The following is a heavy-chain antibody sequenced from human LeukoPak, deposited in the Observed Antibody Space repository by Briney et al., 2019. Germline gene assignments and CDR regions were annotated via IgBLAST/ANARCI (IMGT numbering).Heavy chain of an antibody. CDR3: ARDSSFDCGGDCYERWFDP. Sequence: PGWSLRLSCAASGFTFSSYSMNWVRQAPGKGLEWVSYISSSSSTIYYADSVKGRFTISRDNAKNSLYLQMNSLRAEDTAVYYCARDSSFDCGGDCYERWFDPWGQGTLVTVSS. V-gene: IGHV3-48*04. CDR2: ISSSSSTI. D-gene: IGHD2-21*02. J-gene: IGHJ5*02. CDR1: GFTFSSYS.